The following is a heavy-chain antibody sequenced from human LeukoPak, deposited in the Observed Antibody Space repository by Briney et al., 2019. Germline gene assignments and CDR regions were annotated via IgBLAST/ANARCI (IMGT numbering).Heavy chain of an antibody. CDR3: ATLGVVSTLRPYGMDV. D-gene: IGHD3-3*01. CDR2: INPNSGGT. Sequence: ASVKVSCKASGYTFTGYYMHWVRQAPGQGLEWMGWINPNSGGTNYAQKFQRRVTMTRDTSISTAYMELSRLRSDDTAVYYCATLGVVSTLRPYGMDVWGQGTTVTVSS. J-gene: IGHJ6*02. V-gene: IGHV1-2*02. CDR1: GYTFTGYY.